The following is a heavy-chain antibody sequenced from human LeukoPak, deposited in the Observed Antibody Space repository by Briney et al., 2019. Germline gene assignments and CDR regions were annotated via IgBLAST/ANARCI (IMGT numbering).Heavy chain of an antibody. Sequence: ASLWVSSTPSRYTFSSYDINCGPQATGHGREWLGGMNPNIGKTGYAKKFHGRVTMTRTSSISTAYMELSSLRSEDTAVYYCTRGWVGGRNSYFGYWGQGTLVTVSS. CDR2: MNPNIGKT. V-gene: IGHV1-8*01. CDR3: TRGWVGGRNSYFGY. J-gene: IGHJ4*02. CDR1: RYTFSSYD. D-gene: IGHD3-10*01.